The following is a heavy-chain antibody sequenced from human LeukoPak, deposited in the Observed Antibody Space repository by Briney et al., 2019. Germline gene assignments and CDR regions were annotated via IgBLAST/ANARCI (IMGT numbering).Heavy chain of an antibody. J-gene: IGHJ5*02. CDR2: ISGSGGST. CDR1: GFTFSSYA. D-gene: IGHD3-9*01. CDR3: AKDPRGYDILTGYYMYNWFDP. Sequence: GGSLRLSCAASGFTFSSYAMSWVRQAPGKGLEWVSAISGSGGSTYYADSVKGRFTIYRDNSKNTLYLQMNSLRAEDTAVYYCAKDPRGYDILTGYYMYNWFDPWGQGTLVTVSS. V-gene: IGHV3-23*01.